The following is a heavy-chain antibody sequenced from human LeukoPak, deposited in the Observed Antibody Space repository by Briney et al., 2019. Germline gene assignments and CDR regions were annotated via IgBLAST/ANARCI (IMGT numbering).Heavy chain of an antibody. CDR2: IDPSDSYT. J-gene: IGHJ5*02. V-gene: IGHV5-10-1*01. CDR3: ARLYGDYSWFDP. CDR1: GYSFTSYW. D-gene: IGHD4-17*01. Sequence: GESLKISCKGSGYSFTSYWISWVRQMPGKGLERMGRIDPSDSYTNYSPSFQGHVTISADKSISTAYLQWSSLKASDTAMYYCARLYGDYSWFDPWGQGTLVTVSS.